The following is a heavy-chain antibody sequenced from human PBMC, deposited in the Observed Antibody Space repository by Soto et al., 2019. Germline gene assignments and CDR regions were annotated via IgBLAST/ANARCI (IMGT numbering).Heavy chain of an antibody. D-gene: IGHD1-26*01. Sequence: EVPLLESGGGLVQPGGSLRLSCAASGFTFSSYAMSWVRQAPGKGLEWVSAISGSGGSTYYADSVKGRFTISRDNSKNPLYLQMNSLRAEDTAVYYCASGSYVGRFDYWGQGTLVTVSS. CDR2: ISGSGGST. V-gene: IGHV3-23*01. CDR1: GFTFSSYA. J-gene: IGHJ4*02. CDR3: ASGSYVGRFDY.